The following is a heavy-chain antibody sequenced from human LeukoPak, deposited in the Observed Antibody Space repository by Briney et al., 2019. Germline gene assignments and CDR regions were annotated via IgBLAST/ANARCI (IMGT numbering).Heavy chain of an antibody. CDR1: GGSISSSSYY. CDR2: IYYSGST. V-gene: IGHV4-39*01. CDR3: ARHPNLDADSSSSWYFDY. Sequence: SETLFLTCTVSGGSISSSSYYWGWIRQPPGKGLEWIGSIYYSGSTYYNPSLKSRVTISVDTSKNQFSLKLSSVTAADTAVYYCARHPNLDADSSSSWYFDYWGQGTLVTVSS. J-gene: IGHJ4*02. D-gene: IGHD6-6*01.